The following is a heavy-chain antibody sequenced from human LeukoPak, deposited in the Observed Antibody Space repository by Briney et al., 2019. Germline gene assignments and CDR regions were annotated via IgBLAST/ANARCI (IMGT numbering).Heavy chain of an antibody. CDR2: IYSSGSS. D-gene: IGHD2-2*02. CDR1: GGSSSSYY. J-gene: IGHJ4*01. Sequence: PSETLSLTCTVSGGSSSSYYWSWIRQPAGKGLEWIGRIYSSGSSNYNPSLKSRVTMSVDTSKNQFSLHLSPVPAAHTAVYYCARYTFSSGFDSWGNGTLVTVSS. CDR3: ARYTFSSGFDS. V-gene: IGHV4-4*07.